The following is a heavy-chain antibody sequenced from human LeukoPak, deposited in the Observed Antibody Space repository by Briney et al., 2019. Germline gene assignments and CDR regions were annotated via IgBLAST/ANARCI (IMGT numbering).Heavy chain of an antibody. J-gene: IGHJ4*02. CDR2: ISAYNGNT. CDR1: GYTFTGYY. V-gene: IGHV1-18*04. CDR3: TRAGDALDY. Sequence: GASVKVSCKASGYTFTGYYMHWVRQAPGQGLEWMGWISAYNGNTDYAQKFQGRLTLTTDTSTSTAYMELKSLTSDDTSVYYCTRAGDALDYWGQGTLVTVSS. D-gene: IGHD2-21*02.